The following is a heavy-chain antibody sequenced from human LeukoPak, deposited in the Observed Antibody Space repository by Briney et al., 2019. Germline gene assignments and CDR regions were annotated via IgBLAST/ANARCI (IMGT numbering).Heavy chain of an antibody. CDR3: AAKLGASY. D-gene: IGHD7-27*01. J-gene: IGHJ4*02. Sequence: GGSLRLSXAASGFTLSTYWMSWVRQAPGKGMEWVANIKQDGSEKYYVDSVKGRFTISRDNAKNSLYLQMNSLRADDTAVYYCAAKLGASYWGQGTLVTVSS. V-gene: IGHV3-7*01. CDR2: IKQDGSEK. CDR1: GFTLSTYW.